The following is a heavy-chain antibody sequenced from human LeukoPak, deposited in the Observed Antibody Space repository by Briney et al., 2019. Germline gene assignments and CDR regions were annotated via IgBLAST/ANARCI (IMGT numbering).Heavy chain of an antibody. J-gene: IGHJ6*03. Sequence: ASVKVSCKASGYTFTGYYMHWVRQAPGQGLEWMGWINPNSGGTNYAQKFQGRVTMTRDTPISTAYMELSRLRSDDTAVYYCARDGSGSYHYMDVWGKGTTVTVSS. CDR1: GYTFTGYY. V-gene: IGHV1-2*02. CDR2: INPNSGGT. CDR3: ARDGSGSYHYMDV. D-gene: IGHD3-10*01.